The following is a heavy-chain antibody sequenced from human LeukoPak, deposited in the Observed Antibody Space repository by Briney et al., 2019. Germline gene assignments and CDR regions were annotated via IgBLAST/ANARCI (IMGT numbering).Heavy chain of an antibody. CDR1: GGSISSSSYY. CDR2: IYYSGST. D-gene: IGHD2-15*01. V-gene: IGHV4-39*01. CDR3: ARHLTVVVAVFDY. Sequence: SETLSLTCTVSGGSISSSSYYWGWIRQPPGTGLEWIGSIYYSGSTYYNPSLKSRVTISVDTSKNQFSLKLSSVTAADTAVYYCARHLTVVVAVFDYWGQGTLVTVSS. J-gene: IGHJ4*02.